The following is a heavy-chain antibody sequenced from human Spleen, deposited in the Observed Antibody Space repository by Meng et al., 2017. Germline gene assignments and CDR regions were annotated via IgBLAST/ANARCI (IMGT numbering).Heavy chain of an antibody. CDR3: TRDGYSDCSRTSCFDY. D-gene: IGHD2-2*01. V-gene: IGHV7-4-1*02. CDR1: GYTLTGDY. CDR2: INTKTGNP. Sequence: ASVKVSCKAPGYTLTGDYIHWVRQAPGQGLEWMGWINTKTGNPTYAQGFTGRLVFSLDTSVSTAYLQISGLKADDTAVYYCTRDGYSDCSRTSCFDYWGRGTLVTVSS. J-gene: IGHJ4*02.